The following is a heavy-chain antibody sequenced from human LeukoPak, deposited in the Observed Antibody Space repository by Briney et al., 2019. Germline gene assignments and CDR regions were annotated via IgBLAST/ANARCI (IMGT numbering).Heavy chain of an antibody. V-gene: IGHV4-59*08. D-gene: IGHD6-19*01. CDR2: IFYSGTT. CDR3: ARRGYSSGWYYFDY. J-gene: IGHJ4*02. CDR1: GGSISNYY. Sequence: PSETLSLTCTVSGGSISNYYWTWIRQSPGKGLEWIGYIFYSGTTNYNPSLKSRVTLSVDTSKNQFSVKLSSVTAADTAVYYCARRGYSSGWYYFDYWGQGTLVTVSS.